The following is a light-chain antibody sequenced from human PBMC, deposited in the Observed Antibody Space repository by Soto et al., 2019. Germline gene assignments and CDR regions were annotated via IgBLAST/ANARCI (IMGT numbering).Light chain of an antibody. J-gene: IGLJ1*01. CDR3: SSYTSSSTYV. CDR2: DVS. Sequence: QSALTQPASVCGSPGQSITISCTGTSRDVGGYNYVSWYQQHPGKAPKLMIYDVSDRPSGVSNRFSGSKSGNTASLTISGLQAEDEADYYCSSYTSSSTYVFGTGTKVTVL. V-gene: IGLV2-14*01. CDR1: SRDVGGYNY.